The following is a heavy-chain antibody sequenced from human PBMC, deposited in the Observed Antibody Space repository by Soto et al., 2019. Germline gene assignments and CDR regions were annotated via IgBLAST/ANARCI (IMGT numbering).Heavy chain of an antibody. V-gene: IGHV3-30-3*01. J-gene: IGHJ6*02. Sequence: GGSLRLSCAASGFTFSSYAMHWVRQAPGKGLEWVAVISYDGSHKYYADSVKGRFTISRDNSKNTLYLQMNSLRAEDTAVYYCARDPPHYDSSGHYYADYYYGMDVWGQGTTVTVSS. CDR3: ARDPPHYDSSGHYYADYYYGMDV. CDR1: GFTFSSYA. CDR2: ISYDGSHK. D-gene: IGHD3-22*01.